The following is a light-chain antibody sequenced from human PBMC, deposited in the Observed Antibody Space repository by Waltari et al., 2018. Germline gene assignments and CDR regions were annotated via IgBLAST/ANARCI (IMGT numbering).Light chain of an antibody. V-gene: IGKV3-20*01. Sequence: EIVLTQSPGTLSLSPGEGATLSCRASQSVSGSSLAWYQQKRGQAPRLLIYGASSRATGIPDRFSGSGSGTDFTLTISRLKPEDFAVYYCQQYGSAPVTFGQGTKVEIK. CDR2: GAS. CDR3: QQYGSAPVT. CDR1: QSVSGSS. J-gene: IGKJ1*01.